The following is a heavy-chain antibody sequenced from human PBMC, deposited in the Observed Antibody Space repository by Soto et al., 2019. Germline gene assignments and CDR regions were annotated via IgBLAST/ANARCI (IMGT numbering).Heavy chain of an antibody. CDR2: VIPILGIA. CDR3: ARVPGHDYGDYES. Sequence: GASVKVSCKASGGTFSSYTISWVRQAPGQGLEWMGRVIPILGIANYAQKFQGRVTITADKSTSTAYMELSSLRSEDTAVYYCARVPGHDYGDYESWGQGTLVTVSS. V-gene: IGHV1-69*02. CDR1: GGTFSSYT. J-gene: IGHJ5*02. D-gene: IGHD4-17*01.